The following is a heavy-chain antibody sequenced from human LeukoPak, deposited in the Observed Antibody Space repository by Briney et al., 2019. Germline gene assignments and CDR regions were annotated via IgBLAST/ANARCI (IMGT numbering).Heavy chain of an antibody. CDR1: GYSFTSYW. CDR2: IYPGDSDT. J-gene: IGHJ5*02. Sequence: GESLKISCRGSGYSFTSYWIGWVRQMPGKGLEWMGIIYPGDSDTKYSPSFQGQVTISADKSISTAYLQWSSLKASDTAIYYCARNAQQQNWFDPWGQGTLVTVSP. D-gene: IGHD1/OR15-1a*01. CDR3: ARNAQQQNWFDP. V-gene: IGHV5-51*01.